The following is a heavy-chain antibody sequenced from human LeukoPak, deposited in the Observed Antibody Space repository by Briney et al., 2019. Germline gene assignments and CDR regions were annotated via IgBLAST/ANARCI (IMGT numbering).Heavy chain of an antibody. Sequence: GASVKVSCKASGYTFTSYGISWVRQAPGQRLEWMGWINAGNGNTKYSQKFQGRVTITRDTSASTAYMELSSLRSEDTAVYYCAREQVWFGELSSHFDYWGQGTLVTVSS. V-gene: IGHV1-3*01. CDR2: INAGNGNT. D-gene: IGHD3-10*01. CDR3: AREQVWFGELSSHFDY. J-gene: IGHJ4*02. CDR1: GYTFTSYG.